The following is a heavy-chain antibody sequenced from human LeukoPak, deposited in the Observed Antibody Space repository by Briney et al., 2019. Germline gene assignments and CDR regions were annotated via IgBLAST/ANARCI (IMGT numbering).Heavy chain of an antibody. Sequence: GGSLRLSCAASGFTFSSYWMHWVRQAPGKGLVWVSRINSDGSSTSYADSVKGRFTISRDNAKNTLYLQMNSLRAEDTAVYYCARENTMIVVVKPFDYWGQGTLVTVSS. CDR1: GFTFSSYW. V-gene: IGHV3-74*01. CDR2: INSDGSST. J-gene: IGHJ4*02. D-gene: IGHD3-22*01. CDR3: ARENTMIVVVKPFDY.